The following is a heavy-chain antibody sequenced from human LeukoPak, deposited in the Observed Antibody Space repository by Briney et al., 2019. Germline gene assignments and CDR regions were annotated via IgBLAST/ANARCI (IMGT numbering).Heavy chain of an antibody. CDR1: GDSISSYY. CDR2: IYYGGST. CDR3: ARARPGIAAIDAFDI. V-gene: IGHV4-59*12. Sequence: SETLSLTCTVSGDSISSYYWSWVRQPPGKGLECIGYIYYGGSTNYNPSLKSRVIISVDKSKNQFSLKLSSVTAADTAVYYCARARPGIAAIDAFDIWGQGTMVTVSS. D-gene: IGHD6-6*01. J-gene: IGHJ3*02.